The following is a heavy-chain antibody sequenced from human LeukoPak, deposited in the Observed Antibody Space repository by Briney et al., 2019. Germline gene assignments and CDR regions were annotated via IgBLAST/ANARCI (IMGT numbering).Heavy chain of an antibody. J-gene: IGHJ4*02. CDR3: ARDNCSGGSCYSDY. CDR1: GYTLTNYA. D-gene: IGHD2-15*01. V-gene: IGHV1-69*04. CDR2: IIPILGIA. Sequence: SVKVSCKASGYTLTNYAIHWVRQAPGQRLEWMGRIIPILGIANYAQKFQGRVTITADKSTSTAYMELSSLRSEDTAVYYCARDNCSGGSCYSDYWGQGTLVTVSS.